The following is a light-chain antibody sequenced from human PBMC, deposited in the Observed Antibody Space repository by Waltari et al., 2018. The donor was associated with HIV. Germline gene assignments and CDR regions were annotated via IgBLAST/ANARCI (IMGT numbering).Light chain of an antibody. CDR3: SSYSTNTNNSPWV. Sequence: QSALAQPASVSGSPGQSITISCTGTTSDVGTYNYVSWYQQHPGKGPKLVIFDVSHRPSGISGRFSGSRSGNTASLTLSGLRAEDEADYFCSSYSTNTNNSPWVFGGGTKVTVL. CDR2: DVS. J-gene: IGLJ3*02. V-gene: IGLV2-14*03. CDR1: TSDVGTYNY.